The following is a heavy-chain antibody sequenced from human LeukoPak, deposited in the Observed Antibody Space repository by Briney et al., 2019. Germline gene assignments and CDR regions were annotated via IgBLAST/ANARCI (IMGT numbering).Heavy chain of an antibody. CDR1: GFTFKNAW. V-gene: IGHV3-15*01. D-gene: IGHD4-17*01. CDR3: TTIPFDYGDYFDY. J-gene: IGHJ4*02. Sequence: PGGSLRLSCAASGFTFKNAWMSWVRQAPGKGLEWVGRIKSKAHGGTTDYAAPVKDRFTISRDDSKNTLYLQMNSLKTEDTAVYYCTTIPFDYGDYFDYWGQGTLVTVSS. CDR2: IKSKAHGGTT.